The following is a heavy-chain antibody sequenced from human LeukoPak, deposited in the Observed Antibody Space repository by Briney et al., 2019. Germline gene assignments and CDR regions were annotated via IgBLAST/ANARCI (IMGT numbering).Heavy chain of an antibody. Sequence: PGRSLRLSCAASGFTFSSYEMNWVRQAPGKGLEWVSYISSSGSTIYYADSVKGRFTISRDNAKNSLYLQMNSLRAEDTAVYYCARDGVITMRGRPFSAFDIWGQGTMVTVSS. CDR2: ISSSGSTI. CDR3: ARDGVITMRGRPFSAFDI. D-gene: IGHD3-22*01. CDR1: GFTFSSYE. J-gene: IGHJ3*02. V-gene: IGHV3-48*03.